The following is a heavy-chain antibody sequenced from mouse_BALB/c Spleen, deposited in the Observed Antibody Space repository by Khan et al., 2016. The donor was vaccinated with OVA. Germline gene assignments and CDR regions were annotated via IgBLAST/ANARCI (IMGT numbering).Heavy chain of an antibody. CDR1: GYTFTKYG. J-gene: IGHJ1*01. D-gene: IGHD1-1*02. V-gene: IGHV9-3-1*01. CDR2: INTYTGEP. Sequence: QIQLVQSGPELKKPGETVKISCKASGYTFTKYGMNWVKQAPGKGLKWMGWINTYTGEPTYVDDFKGRFAFSLETSASTAYLQINNLKNEDTATYFCASGGYWYFDFWGAGTTVTVSS. CDR3: ASGGYWYFDF.